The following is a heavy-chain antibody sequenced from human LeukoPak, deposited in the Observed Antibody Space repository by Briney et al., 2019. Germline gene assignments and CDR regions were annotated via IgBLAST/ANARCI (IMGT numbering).Heavy chain of an antibody. V-gene: IGHV4-39*01. D-gene: IGHD3-22*01. CDR3: ARYASSGYYYFDY. Sequence: SETLSLTCTVSGGSITRSSYYWGWIRQPPGKGLEWIGNIYYTGSTYSRPSLKSRVTISVDTSKNQFSLRLSSVTAADTAVYYCARYASSGYYYFDYWGQGTLVTVSS. CDR2: IYYTGST. J-gene: IGHJ4*02. CDR1: GGSITRSSYY.